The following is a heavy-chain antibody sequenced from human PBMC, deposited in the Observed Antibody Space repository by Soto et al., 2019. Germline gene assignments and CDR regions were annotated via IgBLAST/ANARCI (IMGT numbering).Heavy chain of an antibody. D-gene: IGHD2-15*01. V-gene: IGHV3-33*01. CDR1: GFTFSSYG. CDR2: IWYDGSNK. J-gene: IGHJ5*02. Sequence: PGGSLRLSCAASGFTFSSYGMHWVRQAPGKGLEWVAVIWYDGSNKYYADSVKGRFTISRDNSKNTLYLQMNSLRAEDTAVYYCARDLFHYCSGGSCYWDNWFDPWGRGTLVTVSS. CDR3: ARDLFHYCSGGSCYWDNWFDP.